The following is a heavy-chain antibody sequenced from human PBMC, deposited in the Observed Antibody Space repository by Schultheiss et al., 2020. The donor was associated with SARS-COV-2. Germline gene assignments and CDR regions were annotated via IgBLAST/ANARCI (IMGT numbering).Heavy chain of an antibody. J-gene: IGHJ4*02. D-gene: IGHD3-16*02. CDR1: GFTFSSYW. V-gene: IGHV3-74*01. CDR3: ARGVAEGHDYLWKTYRDYYFDS. Sequence: GESLKISCAASGFTFSSYWMHWVRQAPGKGLVWVSRINSDGSSTSYADSVKGRFTISRDNAKNTLYLQVNSLRVEDTAVYYCARGVAEGHDYLWKTYRDYYFDSWGQGTLVTVSS. CDR2: INSDGSST.